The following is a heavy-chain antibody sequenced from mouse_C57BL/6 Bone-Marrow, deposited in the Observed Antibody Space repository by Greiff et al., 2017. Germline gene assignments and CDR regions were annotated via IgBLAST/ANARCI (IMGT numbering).Heavy chain of an antibody. V-gene: IGHV1-19*01. Sequence: EVQLQQSGPVLVKPGASVKMSCKASGYTFTDYYMNWVKQSHGKSLEWIGVINPYNGGTSYNQKFKGKATLTVDKSSSTAYMELNSLTSEDSAVYYCAREGAYYYGSFYAMDYWGQGTSVTVSS. CDR1: GYTFTDYY. CDR3: AREGAYYYGSFYAMDY. D-gene: IGHD1-1*01. J-gene: IGHJ4*01. CDR2: INPYNGGT.